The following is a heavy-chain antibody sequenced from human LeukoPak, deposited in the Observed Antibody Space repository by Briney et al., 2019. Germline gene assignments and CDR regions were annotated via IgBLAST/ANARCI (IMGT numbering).Heavy chain of an antibody. CDR1: GYTFTSYD. Sequence: ASVKVSCKASGYTFTSYDINWVRQATGQGLEWMGWMNPNSGNTGYAQKFQGRVTMTRNTSISTAYMELSSLRSEDTAVYYCARGSVTVLYYCYYGMDVWGQGTTVTVSS. V-gene: IGHV1-8*01. CDR3: ARGSVTVLYYCYYGMDV. D-gene: IGHD4-11*01. J-gene: IGHJ6*02. CDR2: MNPNSGNT.